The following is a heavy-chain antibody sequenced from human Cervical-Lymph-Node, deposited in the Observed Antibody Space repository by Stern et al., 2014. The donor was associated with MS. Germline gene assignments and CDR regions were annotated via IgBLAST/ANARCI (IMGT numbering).Heavy chain of an antibody. D-gene: IGHD3-3*01. CDR3: ARGSGTAYDLRGDY. V-gene: IGHV1-2*02. Sequence: VQLVESGAEARAPGASMKVSCKASGYIFTDYYLHWVRQAPGQGLEWLGWINPNSGGTNCAQNFQGRVTMTRDTSISTAYMELRWLGSADTAVYYCARGSGTAYDLRGDYWGQGTLVTVSS. CDR2: INPNSGGT. CDR1: GYIFTDYY. J-gene: IGHJ4*01.